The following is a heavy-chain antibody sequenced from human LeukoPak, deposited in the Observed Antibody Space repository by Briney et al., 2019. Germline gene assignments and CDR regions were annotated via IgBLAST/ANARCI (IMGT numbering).Heavy chain of an antibody. CDR3: AKSGIAVAVLRYYFDY. Sequence: PGGSLRLSCAASGFTVSSNYMSWVRQAPGKGLEWVSVIYSGGSTYYADSVKGRFTISRDNSKSTLYLQMNSLRAEDTAVYYCAKSGIAVAVLRYYFDYWGQGTLVTVSS. V-gene: IGHV3-53*01. D-gene: IGHD6-19*01. J-gene: IGHJ4*02. CDR1: GFTVSSNY. CDR2: IYSGGST.